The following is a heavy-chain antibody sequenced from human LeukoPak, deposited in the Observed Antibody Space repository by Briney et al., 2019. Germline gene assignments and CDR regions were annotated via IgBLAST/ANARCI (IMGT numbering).Heavy chain of an antibody. D-gene: IGHD2-15*01. V-gene: IGHV1-69*04. Sequence: SVKVFCKASGGTFSSYAMSWVRQAPGQGLEWMGRIIPMFDIANYAQKFQGRVTINADKSTSTAYMELSSLRSEDTAVYFCARDRFDCSGGSCFHGMDVWGQGTTVTVSS. J-gene: IGHJ6*02. CDR2: IIPMFDIA. CDR3: ARDRFDCSGGSCFHGMDV. CDR1: GGTFSSYA.